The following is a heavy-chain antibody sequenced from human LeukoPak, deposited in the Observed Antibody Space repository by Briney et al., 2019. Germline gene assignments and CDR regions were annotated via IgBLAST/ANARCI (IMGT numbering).Heavy chain of an antibody. CDR1: GFTFSSYA. J-gene: IGHJ6*03. CDR3: ARANFQRYYYYMDV. V-gene: IGHV3-30*04. Sequence: GGSLRLSCAASGFTFSSYAMHWVRQAPGKGLEWVAVISYDGSNKYYADSVKGRFTISRDNSKNTLYLQMNSLRAEDTAVYYCARANFQRYYYYMDVWGKGTTVTVSS. CDR2: ISYDGSNK. D-gene: IGHD3-3*01.